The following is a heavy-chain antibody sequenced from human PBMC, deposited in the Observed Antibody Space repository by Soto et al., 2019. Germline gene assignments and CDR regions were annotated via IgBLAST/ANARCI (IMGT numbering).Heavy chain of an antibody. CDR2: IYHSGST. Sequence: QLQLQESGSGLVKPSQTLSLTCAVSGGSISSGGYSWSWIRQPPGKGLEWIGYIYHSGSTYYNPSLKSRVTISVDRSKNQCSLKLSSVTAADTDVYYCAIHSMTTTSFDHWGQGTLVTVST. V-gene: IGHV4-30-2*01. J-gene: IGHJ5*02. CDR3: AIHSMTTTSFDH. CDR1: GGSISSGGYS. D-gene: IGHD4-17*01.